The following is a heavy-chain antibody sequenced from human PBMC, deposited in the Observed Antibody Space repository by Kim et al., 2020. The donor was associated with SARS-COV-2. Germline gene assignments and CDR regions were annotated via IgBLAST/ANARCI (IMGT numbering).Heavy chain of an antibody. V-gene: IGHV4-39*01. Sequence: SETLSLTCTVSGGSISSSSYYWGWIRQPPGKGLEWIGSIYYSGSTYYNPSLKSRVTISVDTSKNQFSLKLSSVTAADTAVYYCARHWGLWFGELTIDYWGQGTLVTVSS. D-gene: IGHD3-10*01. J-gene: IGHJ4*02. CDR3: ARHWGLWFGELTIDY. CDR1: GGSISSSSYY. CDR2: IYYSGST.